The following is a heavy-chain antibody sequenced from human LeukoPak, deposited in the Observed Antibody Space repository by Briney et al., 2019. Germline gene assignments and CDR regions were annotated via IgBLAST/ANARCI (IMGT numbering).Heavy chain of an antibody. CDR3: ARLPGGVGYHWNPRAFDY. CDR2: IYYSGST. Sequence: SETLSLTCTVSGGSISSGDYYWSWIRQPPGKGLEWIGYIYYSGSTYYNPSLKSRVTISVDTSKNQFSLKLSSVTAADTAVYYCARLPGGVGYHWNPRAFDYWGQGTLVTVSS. D-gene: IGHD1-20*01. J-gene: IGHJ4*02. V-gene: IGHV4-30-4*08. CDR1: GGSISSGDYY.